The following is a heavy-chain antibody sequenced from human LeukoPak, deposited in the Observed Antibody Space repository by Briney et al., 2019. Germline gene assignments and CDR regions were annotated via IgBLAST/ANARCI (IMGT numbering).Heavy chain of an antibody. J-gene: IGHJ4*02. Sequence: PGGSLRLSCAASGFTFSSYAMSWVRQAPGKGLEWVSAISGSGGSTYYADSVKGRFTISRDNSKNTLYLQMNSLRAEDTAVYYCANGAGQYYYGSGSYNCWGQGTLVTVSS. CDR3: ANGAGQYYYGSGSYNC. D-gene: IGHD3-10*01. CDR1: GFTFSSYA. CDR2: ISGSGGST. V-gene: IGHV3-23*01.